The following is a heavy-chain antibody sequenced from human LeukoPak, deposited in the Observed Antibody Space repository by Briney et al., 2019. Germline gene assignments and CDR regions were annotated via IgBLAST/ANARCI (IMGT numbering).Heavy chain of an antibody. V-gene: IGHV3-23*01. CDR3: AKDRGDDFWSGYYHYGMDV. Sequence: PGRSLRLSCAASGFTFSSYAMRWVRQAPAKGLEWVSAISGSGGSTYYADSVKVRFTISRDNSKNTLYLQMNSLRAEDTAVYYCAKDRGDDFWSGYYHYGMDVWGQGTTVTVSS. J-gene: IGHJ6*02. D-gene: IGHD3-3*01. CDR1: GFTFSSYA. CDR2: ISGSGGST.